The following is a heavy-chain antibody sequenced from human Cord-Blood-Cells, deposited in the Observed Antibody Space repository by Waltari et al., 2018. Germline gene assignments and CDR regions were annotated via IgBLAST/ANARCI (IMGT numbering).Heavy chain of an antibody. D-gene: IGHD7-27*01. CDR3: ASRTGEAGDWYFDL. CDR1: GGTFSSYA. V-gene: IGHV1-69*12. Sequence: QVQLVQSGAEVKKPGSSVKVSCKASGGTFSSYAISWVRQAPGQGLEWMGGIVPIVGTANYAQKFQGRVTITADESTSTAYMELSSLRSEDTAVYYCASRTGEAGDWYFDLWGRGTLVTVSS. J-gene: IGHJ2*01. CDR2: IVPIVGTA.